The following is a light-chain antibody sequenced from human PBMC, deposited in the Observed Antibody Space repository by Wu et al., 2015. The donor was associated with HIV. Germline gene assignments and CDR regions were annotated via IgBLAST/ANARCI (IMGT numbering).Light chain of an antibody. CDR1: QGMTNA. V-gene: IGKV1-13*02. Sequence: AIQLTQSPSSLSTSVGDRVTITCRASQGMTNALAWYQVKPGKAPKLLIHSASRLQSGVPSRFSGSGSGTDFTLTISRVQPEDLATYYCQQFNSYPITFGQGTRLEIK. CDR2: SAS. CDR3: QQFNSYPIT. J-gene: IGKJ5*01.